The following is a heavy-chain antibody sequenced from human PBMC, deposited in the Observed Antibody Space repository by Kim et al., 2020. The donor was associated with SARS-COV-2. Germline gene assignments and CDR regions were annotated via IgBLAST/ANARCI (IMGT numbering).Heavy chain of an antibody. J-gene: IGHJ3*02. CDR3: TRLCSGGTCYSGQFAFDI. CDR2: IKTKANTYAT. V-gene: IGHV3-73*01. CDR1: GFTFSDSA. D-gene: IGHD2-15*01. Sequence: GGSLRLSCAASGFTFSDSALHWVRQTSGKGLQWIGRIKTKANTYATAYAASVKGRFTISRDDSKNTAYLQMNSLKTEDTAVYYCTRLCSGGTCYSGQFAFDIWGQGTMVTVSS.